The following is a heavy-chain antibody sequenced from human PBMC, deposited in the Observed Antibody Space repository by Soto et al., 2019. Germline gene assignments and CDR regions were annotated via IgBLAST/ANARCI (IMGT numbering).Heavy chain of an antibody. D-gene: IGHD6-19*01. CDR2: IIPVFGST. CDR1: GDTFNSYG. Sequence: QVHLVQSGAEVRRPGSSVKVSCKASGDTFNSYGINWVRQAPGQGLEWMGGIIPVFGSTNYAPKFQGRVTFVAAESTSTVNMEVTSLTSEDTAVYYCAEGPAYSSGWPGNYYYYGLDVWGQGTTVTVSS. CDR3: AEGPAYSSGWPGNYYYYGLDV. V-gene: IGHV1-69*01. J-gene: IGHJ6*02.